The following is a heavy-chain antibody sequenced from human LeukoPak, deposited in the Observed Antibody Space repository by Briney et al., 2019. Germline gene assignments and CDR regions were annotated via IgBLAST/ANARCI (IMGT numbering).Heavy chain of an antibody. CDR1: GYTFTSYD. V-gene: IGHV1-8*01. Sequence: GASVKVSCTASGYTFTSYDINWVRQAPGQGLEWMGWMNPNSGNTGYAQKFQGRVTMTRNTSISTAYMELSSLRSEDTAVYYCARAYGYCSGGSCYSGWFDPWGQGTLVTVSS. D-gene: IGHD2-15*01. J-gene: IGHJ5*02. CDR3: ARAYGYCSGGSCYSGWFDP. CDR2: MNPNSGNT.